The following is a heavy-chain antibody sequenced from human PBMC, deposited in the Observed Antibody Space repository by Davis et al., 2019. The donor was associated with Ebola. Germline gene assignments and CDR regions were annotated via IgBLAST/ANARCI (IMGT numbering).Heavy chain of an antibody. CDR2: INHSGST. D-gene: IGHD4-23*01. CDR3: ARDRWPNLASYYGMDV. Sequence: SETLSLTCAVYGGSFSGYYWSWIRQPPGKGLEWIGEINHSGSTNYNPSLKSRVTISVDTSKNQFSLKLSSVTAADTAVYYCARDRWPNLASYYGMDVWGQGTTVTVSS. J-gene: IGHJ6*02. V-gene: IGHV4-34*01. CDR1: GGSFSGYY.